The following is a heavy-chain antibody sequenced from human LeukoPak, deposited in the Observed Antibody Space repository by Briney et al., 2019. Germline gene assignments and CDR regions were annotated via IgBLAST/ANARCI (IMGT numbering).Heavy chain of an antibody. J-gene: IGHJ6*03. CDR3: AKSLKSRPDYYYYMDV. CDR2: ISGGGSGTT. V-gene: IGHV3-23*01. CDR1: GFTFSSYA. Sequence: GGSLRLSCVASGFTFSSYAMSWIRQAPEKGLEWDSVISGGGSGTTDYADSVKGRFTISRDNSKNILYLLMNSLRADDTAVYYCAKSLKSRPDYYYYMDVWGKGTTVTVSS. D-gene: IGHD2-2*01.